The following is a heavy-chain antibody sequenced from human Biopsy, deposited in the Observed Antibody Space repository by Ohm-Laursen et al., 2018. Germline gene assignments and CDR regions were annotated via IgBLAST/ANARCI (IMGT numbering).Heavy chain of an antibody. J-gene: IGHJ6*02. CDR1: GGSISSDY. CDR2: IYYSGST. D-gene: IGHD2/OR15-2a*01. CDR3: ARATNSTGWPYYYFYGMDV. V-gene: IGHV4-59*07. Sequence: SDTLSLTCTASGGSISSDYWSWIRQTPGKGLEWIGYIYYSGSTNYNPSLKSRVTISVDTSKNQFSLRLNSVTAADTAAYYRARATNSTGWPYYYFYGMDVWGQGTTVTVSS.